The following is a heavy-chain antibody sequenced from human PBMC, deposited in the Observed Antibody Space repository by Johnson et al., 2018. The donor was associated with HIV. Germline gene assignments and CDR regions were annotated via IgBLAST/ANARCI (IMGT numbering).Heavy chain of an antibody. CDR3: ARATRDDAFDI. V-gene: IGHV3-20*04. CDR1: GFTFDDYG. J-gene: IGHJ3*02. CDR2: INWNGGSII. Sequence: VQLVESGGGVVRPGGSLRLSCGASGFTFDDYGMSWVRQAPGKGLEWVSGINWNGGSIIYYAASVKGRFTISRDNSKNTLYLQMNSLRAEDTAVYYCARATRDDAFDIWGQGTMVTVSS. D-gene: IGHD4-11*01.